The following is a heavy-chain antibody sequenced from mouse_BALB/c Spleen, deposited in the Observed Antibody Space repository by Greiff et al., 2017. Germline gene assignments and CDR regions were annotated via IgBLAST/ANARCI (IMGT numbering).Heavy chain of an antibody. CDR1: GFNIKDTY. J-gene: IGHJ2*01. CDR3: ARRGYGNYEGDY. CDR2: IDPANGNT. D-gene: IGHD2-1*01. V-gene: IGHV14-3*02. Sequence: EVQLQQSGAELVKPGASVKLSCTASGFNIKDTYMHWVKQRPEQGLEWIGRIDPANGNTKYDPKFQGKATITADTSSNTAYLQLSSLTSEDTAVYYCARRGYGNYEGDYWGQGTTLTVSS.